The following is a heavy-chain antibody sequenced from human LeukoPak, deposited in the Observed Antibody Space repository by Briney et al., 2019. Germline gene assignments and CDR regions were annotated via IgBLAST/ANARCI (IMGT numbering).Heavy chain of an antibody. D-gene: IGHD6-19*01. CDR3: ARERPYSSGWYVDY. CDR2: IYHSGST. Sequence: PSETLSLTCTVSGGSISSGGYYWSWIRQPPGKGLEWIGYIYHSGSTYYNPSLKSRVTISVDTSKNQFSLKLSSVTAADTAVYYCARERPYSSGWYVDYWGQGTLVTVSS. V-gene: IGHV4-30-2*01. J-gene: IGHJ4*02. CDR1: GGSISSGGYY.